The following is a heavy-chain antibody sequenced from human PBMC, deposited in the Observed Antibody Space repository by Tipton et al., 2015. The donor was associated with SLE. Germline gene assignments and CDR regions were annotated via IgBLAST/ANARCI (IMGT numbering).Heavy chain of an antibody. V-gene: IGHV1-46*01. CDR3: AREILNGGAFDI. D-gene: IGHD2-8*01. CDR1: GYTFTSYY. J-gene: IGHJ3*02. Sequence: QLVQSGAEVKKPGASVKVSCKASGYTFTSYYMRWVRQAPGQGLEWMGIINPSGGSTSYAQKFQGRVTMTTDTSTSTAYMELRSLRSDDTAVYYCAREILNGGAFDIWGQGTMVTVSS. CDR2: INPSGGST.